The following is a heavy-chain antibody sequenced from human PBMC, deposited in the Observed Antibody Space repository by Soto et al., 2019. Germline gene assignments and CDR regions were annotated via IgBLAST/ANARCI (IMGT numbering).Heavy chain of an antibody. V-gene: IGHV4-59*01. D-gene: IGHD3-10*01. J-gene: IGHJ6*02. CDR1: GGSISTYY. CDR3: ASYYRGHYYGMDV. CDR2: IYYSGST. Sequence: SETLSLTCTVSGGSISTYYWNWIRQPPGKGLEWIGYIYYSGSTNYNPSLKSRLSISVDTSKNQFSLKLRSVTAADTAVYYCASYYRGHYYGMDVWGQGTMVTVSS.